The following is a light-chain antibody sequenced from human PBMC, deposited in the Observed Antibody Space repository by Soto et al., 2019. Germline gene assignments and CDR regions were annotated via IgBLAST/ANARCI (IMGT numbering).Light chain of an antibody. J-gene: IGKJ2*01. CDR3: QQYGSSTGYT. CDR2: GAS. CDR1: QSVSSSY. Sequence: EIVLTQSPGTLSLSPGESATLSCRASQSVSSSYIGWYQQKPGQAPRLLIYGASNRATGIPDRFSASGSGTDFSLTITRLEPEDFAVYHCQQYGSSTGYTFGQGTKLDLK. V-gene: IGKV3-20*01.